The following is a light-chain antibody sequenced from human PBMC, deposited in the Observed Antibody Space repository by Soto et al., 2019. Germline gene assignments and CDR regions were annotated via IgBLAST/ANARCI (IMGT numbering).Light chain of an antibody. CDR1: SSDVGGYNY. V-gene: IGLV2-14*01. CDR3: SSHTSSSTDV. J-gene: IGLJ1*01. Sequence: QSALTQPASVSGSPGQSITISCTGTSSDVGGYNYVSWYQQHPGKAPKLMIYDVSNRPSGVSNRFSGSKSGNMASLTISGLQAEDEADYYCSSHTSSSTDVFGTGTKLTVL. CDR2: DVS.